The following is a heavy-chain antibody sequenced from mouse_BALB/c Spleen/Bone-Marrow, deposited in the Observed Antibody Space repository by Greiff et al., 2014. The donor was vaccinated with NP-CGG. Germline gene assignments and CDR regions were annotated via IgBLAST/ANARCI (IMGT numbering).Heavy chain of an antibody. J-gene: IGHJ2*01. V-gene: IGHV1S29*02. CDR2: IYPYNGGT. CDR1: GYTFTDYN. Sequence: VQLQQSGPELVKPGASVKISCKASGYTFTDYNMHWVKQSRGKSLEWIGYIYPYNGGTGYNQKFKSKATLTVDNSSSTAYMELRSLTSEDSAVYYCATRFITTAGYWGQGTTLTVSS. D-gene: IGHD1-2*01. CDR3: ATRFITTAGY.